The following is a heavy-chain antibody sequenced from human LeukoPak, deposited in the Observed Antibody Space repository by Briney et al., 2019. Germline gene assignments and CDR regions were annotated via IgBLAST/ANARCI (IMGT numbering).Heavy chain of an antibody. CDR1: GFTFSSFA. CDR3: TKDPNGDYVGAFDP. D-gene: IGHD4-17*01. Sequence: GGSLGLSCAASGFTFSSFAMTWVRQAPGKGLEWVSSITGTHYTTYNTDSVKGRFTISRDNSKNTLYLQMNSLRADDTAVYYCTKDPNGDYVGAFDPWGQGTLVTVSS. V-gene: IGHV3-23*01. J-gene: IGHJ5*02. CDR2: ITGTHYTT.